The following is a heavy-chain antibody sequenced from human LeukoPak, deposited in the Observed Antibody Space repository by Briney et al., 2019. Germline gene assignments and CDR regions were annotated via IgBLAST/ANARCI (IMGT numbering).Heavy chain of an antibody. J-gene: IGHJ4*02. CDR3: ARGGRNGYNYFDY. CDR2: INFDGSRL. CDR1: GFTFSTNG. Sequence: GGSLRLSCAASGFTFSTNGMTWGPQAPGKGRVWVSRINFDGSRLAYADSVKRRFTISRDNSKNIVSLQMNSLRAEDTAMYYCARGGRNGYNYFDYWGQGTLVTVSS. D-gene: IGHD5-24*01. V-gene: IGHV3-74*01.